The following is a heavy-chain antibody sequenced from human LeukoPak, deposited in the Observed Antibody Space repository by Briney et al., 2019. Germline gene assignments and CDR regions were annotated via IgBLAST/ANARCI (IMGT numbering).Heavy chain of an antibody. Sequence: GESLKTSCQGSGYSFTTYWIAWVRQMPGKGLEWMGIIYPGDSDTRYSPSFQGQVTISADKSINTAYLQWNSLKASDTATYFCARRRGSLYSFDYWGQGTLVTVPS. J-gene: IGHJ4*02. CDR2: IYPGDSDT. V-gene: IGHV5-51*01. CDR1: GYSFTTYW. D-gene: IGHD3-16*01. CDR3: ARRRGSLYSFDY.